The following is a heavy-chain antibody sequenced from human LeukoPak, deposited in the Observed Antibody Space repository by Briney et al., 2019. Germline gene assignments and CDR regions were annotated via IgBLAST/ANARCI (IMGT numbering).Heavy chain of an antibody. CDR2: ISYDGSNK. CDR3: ARDPEDNYYGSGSYYSNWFDP. D-gene: IGHD3-10*01. V-gene: IGHV3-30*04. J-gene: IGHJ5*02. CDR1: GFTFSSYA. Sequence: GGSLRLSCAASGFTFSSYAMHWVRQAPGKGLEWVAVISYDGSNKYYADSVKGRFTISRDNSKNTLYLQMNSLRAEDTAVYYCARDPEDNYYGSGSYYSNWFDPWGQGTLVTVSS.